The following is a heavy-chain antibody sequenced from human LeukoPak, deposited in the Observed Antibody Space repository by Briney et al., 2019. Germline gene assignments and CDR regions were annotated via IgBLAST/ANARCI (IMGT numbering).Heavy chain of an antibody. J-gene: IGHJ4*02. V-gene: IGHV3-49*01. CDR2: IRTKPYGGTT. CDR1: GLTFGDYV. Sequence: GGSLRLSCSASGLTFGDYVMSWFRQAPGKGLEWVGFIRTKPYGGTTEYTASVRGRFTISRDDSKSIAYLQMNSLKTEDTAIYYCTRVIFSSSWYPFDFWGQGTLVTVSS. CDR3: TRVIFSSSWYPFDF. D-gene: IGHD6-13*01.